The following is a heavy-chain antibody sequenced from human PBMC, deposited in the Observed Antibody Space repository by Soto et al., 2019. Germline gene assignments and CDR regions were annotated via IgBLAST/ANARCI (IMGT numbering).Heavy chain of an antibody. J-gene: IGHJ6*02. Sequence: QVQLVQSGAEVKKPGSSVKVSCKASGATFSRYGISWVRQAPGQGLEWMAGIIPTFGTPKYEQKFQGRVTITADESTSTAYMELSSLRSEDTAVYYCAREVVVINFGSSHDHGMDVWGQGTTVTVSS. CDR3: AREVVVINFGSSHDHGMDV. CDR2: IIPTFGTP. D-gene: IGHD3-22*01. CDR1: GATFSRYG. V-gene: IGHV1-69*01.